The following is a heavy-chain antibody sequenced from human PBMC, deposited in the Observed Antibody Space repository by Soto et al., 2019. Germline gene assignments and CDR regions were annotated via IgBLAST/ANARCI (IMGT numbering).Heavy chain of an antibody. CDR1: GFSLSTSGVG. J-gene: IGHJ5*02. V-gene: IGHV2-5*02. CDR2: IYWDDDK. CDR3: AHFNYYDSSGYFPWFDP. D-gene: IGHD3-22*01. Sequence: QITLKESGPTLVKPTQTLTLTCTFSGFSLSTSGVGVGWIRQPPGKALEWLALIYWDDDKRYSPSLKSRLTIPKATSKNQVVLTMTNMDPVDTATYYCAHFNYYDSSGYFPWFDPWGQGTLVTVSS.